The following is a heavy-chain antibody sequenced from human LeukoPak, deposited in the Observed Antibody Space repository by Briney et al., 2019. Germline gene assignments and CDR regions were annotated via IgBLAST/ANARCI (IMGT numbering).Heavy chain of an antibody. J-gene: IGHJ4*02. CDR1: GFTFSDYY. CDR3: ARDPGYSSGWFDY. V-gene: IGHV3-11*06. Sequence: PGGSLRLSCAASGFTFSDYYMSWIRQAPGKGLEWVSSISASSNFISYADSVKGRFTISRDNAKKSLYLQMNSVRAEDTAVYYCARDPGYSSGWFDYWGQGALVTASS. CDR2: ISASSNFI. D-gene: IGHD6-19*01.